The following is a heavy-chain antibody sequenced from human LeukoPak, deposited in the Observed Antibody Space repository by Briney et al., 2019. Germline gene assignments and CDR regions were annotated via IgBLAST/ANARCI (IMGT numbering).Heavy chain of an antibody. D-gene: IGHD4-17*01. CDR1: GFTLTDHY. Sequence: PGGSLRLSCTVSGFTLTDHYMTWYRQSPGRGLDWISWITASGTTKDYANSVKGRFTISRDNSKNSVYLQMSSLRADDTAVYYCARDPDYGDPYWGQGTLVTVSS. CDR2: ITASGTTK. V-gene: IGHV3-11*01. CDR3: ARDPDYGDPY. J-gene: IGHJ4*02.